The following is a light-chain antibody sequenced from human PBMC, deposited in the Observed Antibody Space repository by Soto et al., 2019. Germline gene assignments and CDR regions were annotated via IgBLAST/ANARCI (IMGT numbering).Light chain of an antibody. CDR1: QSVSSSF. CDR3: QQYAISPT. Sequence: EIVLTQSPGTLSLSPGERATLSCRASQSVSSSFLAWYQHKPGQAPRLLIYDASSRATGIPDRFSGSGSGTDFTLTISRLEPEDFAVYYCQQYAISPTFGQGTKVDIK. V-gene: IGKV3-20*01. J-gene: IGKJ1*01. CDR2: DAS.